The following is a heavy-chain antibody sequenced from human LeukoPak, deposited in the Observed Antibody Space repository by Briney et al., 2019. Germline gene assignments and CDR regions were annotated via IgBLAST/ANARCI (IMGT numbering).Heavy chain of an antibody. Sequence: ASVKVSCKASGYTFTSYYVHWVRQAPGQGLEWMGIINPSGGSTSYAQKFQGRVTMTRDTSTSTVYMELSSLRSEDTAVYYCARDLGDTAMVSSSTYYYYGMDVWGQGTTVTVSS. V-gene: IGHV1-46*01. CDR3: ARDLGDTAMVSSSTYYYYGMDV. CDR1: GYTFTSYY. J-gene: IGHJ6*02. CDR2: INPSGGST. D-gene: IGHD5-18*01.